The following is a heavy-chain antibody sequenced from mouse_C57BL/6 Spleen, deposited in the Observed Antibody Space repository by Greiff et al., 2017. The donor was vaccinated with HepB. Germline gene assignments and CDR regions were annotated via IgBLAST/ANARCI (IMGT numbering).Heavy chain of an antibody. Sequence: QVQLQQPGAELVKPGASVKLSCKASGYTFTSYWMQWVKQRPGQGLEWIGEIDPSDSYTNYNQKFKGKATFTVDTSSSTAYMQLSSLTSEDSAVYYCARFYYDFYAMDYWGQGTSVTVSS. J-gene: IGHJ4*01. D-gene: IGHD2-4*01. CDR2: IDPSDSYT. CDR1: GYTFTSYW. CDR3: ARFYYDFYAMDY. V-gene: IGHV1-50*01.